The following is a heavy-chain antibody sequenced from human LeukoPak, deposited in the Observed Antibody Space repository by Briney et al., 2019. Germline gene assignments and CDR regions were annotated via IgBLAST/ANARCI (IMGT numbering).Heavy chain of an antibody. V-gene: IGHV1-69*04. Sequence: SVKVSCKASGYTFTSYGISWVRQAPGQGLEWMGRIIPILGIANYAQKFQGRVTITADKSTSTAYMELSSLRSEDTAVYYCAAAASGSHRDYWGQGTLVTVSS. CDR1: GYTFTSYG. D-gene: IGHD3-10*01. CDR3: AAAASGSHRDY. CDR2: IIPILGIA. J-gene: IGHJ4*02.